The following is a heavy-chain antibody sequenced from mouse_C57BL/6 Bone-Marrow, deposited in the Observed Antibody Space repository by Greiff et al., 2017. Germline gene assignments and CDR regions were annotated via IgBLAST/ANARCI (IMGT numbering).Heavy chain of an antibody. CDR3: ARAYYSNYPDY. D-gene: IGHD2-5*01. Sequence: EVMLVEPEGGLVQPGSSMKLSCTASGFTFSDYYMAWVRQVPEKGLEWVANINYDGSSTYYLDSLKSRFIISRDNAKNLLYLQMSSLKSEDTATYYGARAYYSNYPDYWGQGTTLTVSS. V-gene: IGHV5-16*01. CDR1: GFTFSDYY. CDR2: INYDGSST. J-gene: IGHJ2*01.